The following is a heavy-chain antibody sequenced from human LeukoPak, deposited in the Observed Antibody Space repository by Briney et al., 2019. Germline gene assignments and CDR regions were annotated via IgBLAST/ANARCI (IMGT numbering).Heavy chain of an antibody. D-gene: IGHD6-19*01. CDR3: AKDHRLTSGWYDY. J-gene: IGHJ4*02. CDR1: GFTFSSYW. V-gene: IGHV3-23*01. Sequence: PGGSLRLSCAASGFTFSSYWMHWVRQAPGKGLVWVSALSGSGSSSYYADSVKGRFTISRDNSKNTLYLQMNSLRAEDTAVYYCAKDHRLTSGWYDYWGQGTLVTVSS. CDR2: LSGSGSSS.